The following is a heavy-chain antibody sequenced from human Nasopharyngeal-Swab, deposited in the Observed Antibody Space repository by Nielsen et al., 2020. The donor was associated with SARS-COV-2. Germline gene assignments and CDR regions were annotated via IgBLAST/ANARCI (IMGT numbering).Heavy chain of an antibody. CDR3: ARDLAAADYGMDV. D-gene: IGHD6-13*01. V-gene: IGHV3-30*03. J-gene: IGHJ6*02. CDR1: GFTFSRYW. Sequence: GGSLRLSCAASGFTFSRYWMHWVRQAPGKGLEWVAVISYDGSNKYYADSVKGRFTISRDNSKNTLYLQMNSLRAEDTAVYYCARDLAAADYGMDVWGQGTTVTVSS. CDR2: ISYDGSNK.